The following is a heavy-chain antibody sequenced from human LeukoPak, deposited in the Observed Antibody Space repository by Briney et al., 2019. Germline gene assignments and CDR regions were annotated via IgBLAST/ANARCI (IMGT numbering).Heavy chain of an antibody. CDR2: ISGSGGST. D-gene: IGHD3-3*01. J-gene: IGHJ4*02. CDR3: AKDLNDFWSGYRYYFDY. CDR1: GFTFSSYA. Sequence: GGSLRLSCAASGFTFSSYAMSWVRQAPGKGLEWVSAISGSGGSTYYADSVKGRFTISRDNSKNMLYLQMNSLRAEDTAVYYCAKDLNDFWSGYRYYFDYWGQGTLVTVSS. V-gene: IGHV3-23*01.